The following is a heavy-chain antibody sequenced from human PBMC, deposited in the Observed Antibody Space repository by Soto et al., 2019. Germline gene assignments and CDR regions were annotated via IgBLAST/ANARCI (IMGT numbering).Heavy chain of an antibody. CDR2: IWYDGSNK. J-gene: IGHJ6*02. Sequence: GGSLRLSCAASGFTFSSYGMHWVRQAPGKGLEWVAVIWYDGSNKYYADSVKGRFTISRDNSKNTLYLQMNSLRAEDTAVYYCARDWGYYGDYYYYGMDVWGQGPRSPSP. CDR3: ARDWGYYGDYYYYGMDV. V-gene: IGHV3-33*01. D-gene: IGHD4-17*01. CDR1: GFTFSSYG.